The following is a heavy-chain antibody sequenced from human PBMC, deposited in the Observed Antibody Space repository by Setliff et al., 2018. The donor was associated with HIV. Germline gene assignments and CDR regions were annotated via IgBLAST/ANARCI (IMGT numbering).Heavy chain of an antibody. CDR1: GGSFSGYY. CDR2: INHSGGT. CDR3: ARDRYTWNYGKNYMDV. Sequence: PSETLSLTCAVYGGSFSGYYWSWIRQPPGKGLEWIGEINHSGGTNYNPSLKSRVTISVDTSKNQFSLKLSSVTAADTAVYYCARDRYTWNYGKNYMDVWGKGTTVTVLL. J-gene: IGHJ6*03. V-gene: IGHV4-34*01. D-gene: IGHD1-7*01.